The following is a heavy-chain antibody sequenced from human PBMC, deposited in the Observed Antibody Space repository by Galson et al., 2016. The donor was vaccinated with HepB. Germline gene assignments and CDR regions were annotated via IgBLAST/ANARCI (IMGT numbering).Heavy chain of an antibody. CDR2: ISAYNGNT. CDR1: GYTFMNYG. J-gene: IGHJ5*02. CDR3: ARDWYADGRGFANWLDP. Sequence: SVKVSCKASGYTFMNYGINWVRQVPGQGLEWMGWISAYNGNTNYAQKFQDRLTMTRDTSTSTAYMDLRSLASDDTAIYYCARDWYADGRGFANWLDPWGQGTLVTVSS. V-gene: IGHV1-18*01. D-gene: IGHD3-22*01.